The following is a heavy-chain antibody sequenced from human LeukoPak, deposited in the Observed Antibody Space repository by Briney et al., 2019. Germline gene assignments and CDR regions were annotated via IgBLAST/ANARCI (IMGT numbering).Heavy chain of an antibody. D-gene: IGHD6-19*01. CDR2: IYYSGST. V-gene: IGHV4-59*01. J-gene: IGHJ5*02. CDR3: ARSYSGGWTGINWFDP. CDR1: GGSISSYY. Sequence: SETLSLTCTVSGGSISSYYWSWIRQPPGKGLEWIGYIYYSGSTNYNPSLKSRVTISVDTSKNQFSLKLSSVTAADTAVYYCARSYSGGWTGINWFDPWGQGTLVTVSS.